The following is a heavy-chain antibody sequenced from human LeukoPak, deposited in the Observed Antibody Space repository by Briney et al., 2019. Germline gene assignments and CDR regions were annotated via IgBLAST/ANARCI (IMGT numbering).Heavy chain of an antibody. V-gene: IGHV1-69*04. J-gene: IGHJ4*02. CDR3: ASLDGGSYAGDY. D-gene: IGHD1-26*01. CDR1: GGTFSSYA. CDR2: IIPILGIA. Sequence: SVKVSCKASGGTFSSYAISWVRQAPGQGLEWMGRIIPILGIANYAQKFQGRVTITADKSTSTAYMELSSLKSEDTAVYYCASLDGGSYAGDYWGQGTLVTVSS.